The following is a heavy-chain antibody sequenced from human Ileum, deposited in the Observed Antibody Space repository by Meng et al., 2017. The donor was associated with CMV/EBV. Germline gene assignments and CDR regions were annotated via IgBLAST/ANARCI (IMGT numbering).Heavy chain of an antibody. V-gene: IGHV3-21*01. CDR1: GFTFSSYS. CDR2: ISSSSSYI. J-gene: IGHJ6*02. CDR3: ARDRSYKQWLVRSYGMDG. D-gene: IGHD6-19*01. Sequence: GESLKISCAASGFTFSSYSMNWVRQAPGKGLEWVSSISSSSSYIYYADSVKGRFTISRDNAKNSLYLQMNSLRAEDTAVYYCARDRSYKQWLVRSYGMDGWGQGTTVTVSS.